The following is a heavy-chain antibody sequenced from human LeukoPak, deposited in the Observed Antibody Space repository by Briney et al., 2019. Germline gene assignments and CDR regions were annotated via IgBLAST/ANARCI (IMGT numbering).Heavy chain of an antibody. CDR1: GFTFSDYY. CDR3: ARDLGYCSSTSCSDAFDI. D-gene: IGHD2-2*01. V-gene: IGHV3-11*06. CDR2: ISSSSSYT. Sequence: GGSLRLSCAASGFTFSDYYMSWIRQAPGKGLEWVSYISSSSSYTNYADSVKGRFTIPRDNAKNSPYLQMNSLRAEDTAVYYCARDLGYCSSTSCSDAFDIWGQGTMVTVSS. J-gene: IGHJ3*02.